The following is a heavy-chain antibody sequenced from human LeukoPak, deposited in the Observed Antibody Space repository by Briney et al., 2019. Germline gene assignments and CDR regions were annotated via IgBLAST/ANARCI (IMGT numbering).Heavy chain of an antibody. D-gene: IGHD3-10*01. V-gene: IGHV4-34*01. J-gene: IGHJ5*02. CDR1: GGSFSGYY. Sequence: SETLSLTCAVYGGSFSGYYWSWIRQPPGKGLEWIGEINHSGSTNYNPSLKSRVTISVDTSKDQFSLKLSSVTAADTAVYYCAVNGWFGDFWFDPWGQGTLVTVSS. CDR2: INHSGST. CDR3: AVNGWFGDFWFDP.